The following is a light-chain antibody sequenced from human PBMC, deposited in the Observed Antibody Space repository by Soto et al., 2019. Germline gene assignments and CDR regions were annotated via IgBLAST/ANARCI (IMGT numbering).Light chain of an antibody. CDR3: QSYDSSLSGSKV. V-gene: IGLV1-40*01. Sequence: QSVLTQPPSVSGAPGQRVTISCTGSSSNIGAGYDVHWYQQLPGTAPKLLIYGNNNRASGVPDRFSGYKSGTSASLAITGLQAEDEADYYCQSYDSSLSGSKVFGGGTKLTVL. CDR1: SSNIGAGYD. J-gene: IGLJ2*01. CDR2: GNN.